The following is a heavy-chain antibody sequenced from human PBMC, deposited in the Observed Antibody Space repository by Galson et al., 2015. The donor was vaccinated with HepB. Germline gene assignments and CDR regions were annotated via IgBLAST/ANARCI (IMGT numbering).Heavy chain of an antibody. CDR3: TTDSGAMGAYGMDV. D-gene: IGHD5-18*01. Sequence: SLRLSCAASGFTFSNAWMSWVRQAPGKGLEWVGRIKSKTDGGTTDYAAPVKGRFTISRDDSKNTLYLQMNSLKTEDTAVYYCTTDSGAMGAYGMDVWGQGTTVTVSS. J-gene: IGHJ6*02. CDR2: IKSKTDGGTT. CDR1: GFTFSNAW. V-gene: IGHV3-15*01.